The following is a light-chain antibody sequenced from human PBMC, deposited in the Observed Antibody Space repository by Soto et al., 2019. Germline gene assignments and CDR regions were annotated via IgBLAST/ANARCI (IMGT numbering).Light chain of an antibody. CDR1: QSVGSN. CDR3: QQYIDWPET. Sequence: EIVMTQSPATLSVSPGERATLSCRASQSVGSNLAWYPQKPGQAPSLLISGASTRATGIPARFSGSGSGTEFTLTISSLQSEDFAVYYCQQYIDWPETFGQGTKVEIK. V-gene: IGKV3D-15*01. CDR2: GAS. J-gene: IGKJ2*01.